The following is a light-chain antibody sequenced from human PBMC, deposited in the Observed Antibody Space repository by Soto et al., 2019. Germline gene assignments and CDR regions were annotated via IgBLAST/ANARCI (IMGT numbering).Light chain of an antibody. J-gene: IGKJ3*01. Sequence: DIVMTQSPDSLAVSLGERATINCKSSQTVLYNDNNKNYLAWYQQKPGQPPKLLIYWASSRDSGVPDRFSGSGSGTDFTLTISSLQAEDVAVYYCQQYSSTPFTFGPGTKVDIK. CDR1: QTVLYNDNNKNY. CDR2: WAS. V-gene: IGKV4-1*01. CDR3: QQYSSTPFT.